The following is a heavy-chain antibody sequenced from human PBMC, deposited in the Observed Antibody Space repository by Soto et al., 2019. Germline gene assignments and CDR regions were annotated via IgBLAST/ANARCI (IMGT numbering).Heavy chain of an antibody. J-gene: IGHJ5*02. D-gene: IGHD4-17*01. V-gene: IGHV4-31*03. CDR1: GGSISSGGYY. CDR2: IYYSGST. Sequence: QVQLQESGPGLVKPSQTLSLTCTVSGGSISSGGYYWSWIRQHPGKGLEWIGYIYYSGSTYYNPSRKSRVTISVDTSKNQFSLKLSSVTAADTAVYYCARDGEGDYGDYNWFDPWGQGTLVTVSS. CDR3: ARDGEGDYGDYNWFDP.